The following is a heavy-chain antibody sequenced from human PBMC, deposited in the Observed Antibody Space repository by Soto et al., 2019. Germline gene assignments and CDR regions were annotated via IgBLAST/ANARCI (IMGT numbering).Heavy chain of an antibody. Sequence: ASVKVSCKVSGYTFTSYGISWVRQAPGQGLEWMGWISAYNGNTNYAQKLQGRVTMTTDTSTSTAYMELRSLRSDDTAVYYCARSDYDFWSGHKSYYFDYWGQGTLVTVSS. CDR1: GYTFTSYG. J-gene: IGHJ4*02. V-gene: IGHV1-18*01. CDR3: ARSDYDFWSGHKSYYFDY. CDR2: ISAYNGNT. D-gene: IGHD3-3*01.